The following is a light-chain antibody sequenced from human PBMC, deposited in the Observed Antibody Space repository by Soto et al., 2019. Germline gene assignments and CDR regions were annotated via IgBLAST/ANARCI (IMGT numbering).Light chain of an antibody. J-gene: IGLJ1*01. CDR1: NIGSKG. Sequence: SYELTQPPSLSVAPGQTATITCGGNNIGSKGVHWYQQRPGQAPVLVVFEDSDRPSGIPERFTGSNSGNTATLTISRVEAGDEADYYCQVWDSTSEHYVFGTGTKLTVL. CDR2: EDS. V-gene: IGLV3-21*02. CDR3: QVWDSTSEHYV.